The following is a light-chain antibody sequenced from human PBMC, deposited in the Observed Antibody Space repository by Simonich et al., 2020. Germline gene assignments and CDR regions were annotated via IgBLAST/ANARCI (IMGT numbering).Light chain of an antibody. Sequence: DIVMTQSPDSLAVSLGERATINCKSSQSVLYSSNNKNYLAWYLKKAGQPPKLLIYWASTRESRVPDRFSGSGSGTDFTLTISSLQAEDVAVYYCQQYYSTPRTFGQGTKVEIK. CDR1: QSVLYSSNNKNY. J-gene: IGKJ1*01. CDR2: WAS. V-gene: IGKV4-1*01. CDR3: QQYYSTPRT.